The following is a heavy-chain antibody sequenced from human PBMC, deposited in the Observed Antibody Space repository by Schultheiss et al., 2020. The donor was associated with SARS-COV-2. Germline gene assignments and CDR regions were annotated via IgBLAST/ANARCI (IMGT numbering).Heavy chain of an antibody. J-gene: IGHJ4*02. CDR2: IYYSGST. D-gene: IGHD6-19*01. V-gene: IGHV4-61*05. CDR1: GGSISSSSYY. CDR3: AREVAGQWLGQFDY. Sequence: SETLSLTCTVSGGSISSSSYYWGWIRQPPGKGLEWIGYIYYSGSTNYNPSLKSRVTISVDTSKNQFSLQLNSVTPEDTAVYYCAREVAGQWLGQFDYWGQGTLVTVSS.